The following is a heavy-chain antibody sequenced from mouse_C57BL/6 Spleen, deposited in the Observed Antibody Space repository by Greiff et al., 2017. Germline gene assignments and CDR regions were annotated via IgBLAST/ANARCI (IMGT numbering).Heavy chain of an antibody. D-gene: IGHD1-1*01. V-gene: IGHV1-82*01. CDR1: GYAFSSSW. Sequence: VQRVESGPELVKPGASVKISCKASGYAFSSSWMNWVKQRPGKGLEWIGRIYPGDGDTNYNGKFKGKATLTADKSSSTAYMQLSSLTSEDSAVYFCARSRYDGSSWDYAMDYWGQGTSVTVSS. CDR2: IYPGDGDT. J-gene: IGHJ4*01. CDR3: ARSRYDGSSWDYAMDY.